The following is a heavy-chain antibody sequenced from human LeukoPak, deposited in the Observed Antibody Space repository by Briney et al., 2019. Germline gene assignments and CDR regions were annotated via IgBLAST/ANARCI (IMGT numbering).Heavy chain of an antibody. CDR2: INHSGST. J-gene: IGHJ5*02. CDR1: VGSFSGYY. D-gene: IGHD2-2*01. CDR3: AREGLVGAREFSTPAAPNWFDP. V-gene: IGHV4-34*01. Sequence: SETLSLTFAVCVGSFSGYYWSWIRQPPGKGLDWIGEINHSGSTNYNPSLKSRVTISVDTSKNQFSMKLSSVTAADTAVYYCAREGLVGAREFSTPAAPNWFDPWGQGTLVTVSS.